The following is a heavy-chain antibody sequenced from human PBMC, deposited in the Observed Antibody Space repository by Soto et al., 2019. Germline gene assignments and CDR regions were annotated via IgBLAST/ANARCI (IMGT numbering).Heavy chain of an antibody. CDR2: IYYGGST. CDR1: GGSMNSYY. Sequence: PSETLSLTCTVSGGSMNSYYWSWIRQSPGKGLEWIGYIYYGGSTYYSPSLKSRVTISADPSKNQLSLKLTSVTSADTAVYYCARGYCSGGNCYRPGFDYWGQGTLVTVSS. D-gene: IGHD2-15*01. V-gene: IGHV4-59*01. J-gene: IGHJ4*02. CDR3: ARGYCSGGNCYRPGFDY.